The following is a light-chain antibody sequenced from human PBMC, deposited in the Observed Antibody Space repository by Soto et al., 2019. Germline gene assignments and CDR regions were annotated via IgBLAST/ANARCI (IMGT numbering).Light chain of an antibody. V-gene: IGKV3-20*01. CDR2: GAS. Sequence: EVVLTQSPGTLSLSPGERATLSCRASESVAANYLAWYQQKRGQAPRLLIYGASSRATGIPDRFSGSGSGTDFTLTISRLEPEDFSLYYCHQYGTAPLTFDPGTKVDIK. J-gene: IGKJ3*01. CDR1: ESVAANY. CDR3: HQYGTAPLT.